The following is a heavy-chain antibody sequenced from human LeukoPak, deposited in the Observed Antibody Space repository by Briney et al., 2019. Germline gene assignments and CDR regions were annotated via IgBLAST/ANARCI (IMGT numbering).Heavy chain of an antibody. CDR3: ARQIIAVAARGPFDY. CDR1: GYSFTSYW. D-gene: IGHD6-19*01. J-gene: IGHJ4*02. CDR2: IYPGDSDT. V-gene: IGHV5-51*01. Sequence: GEPLKISCKGSGYSFTSYWIGWVRQMPGKGLEWMGIIYPGDSDTRYSPSFQGQVTISADKSISTAYLQWSSLKASDTAMYYCARQIIAVAARGPFDYWGQGTLVTVSS.